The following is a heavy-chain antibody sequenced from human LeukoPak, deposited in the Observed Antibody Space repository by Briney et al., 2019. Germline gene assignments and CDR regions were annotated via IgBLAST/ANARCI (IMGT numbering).Heavy chain of an antibody. CDR3: ARYCRSTSCYTLDY. CDR1: GYTFTSYG. Sequence: ASVKVSCKASGYTFTSYGISWVRQAPGQGLEWMGWISAYNGNTNYAQKLQGRVTMTTDTSTSTAYMELRSLRSDDTAVYYCARYCRSTSCYTLDYWGQGTLVTVSS. J-gene: IGHJ4*02. V-gene: IGHV1-18*01. CDR2: ISAYNGNT. D-gene: IGHD2-2*02.